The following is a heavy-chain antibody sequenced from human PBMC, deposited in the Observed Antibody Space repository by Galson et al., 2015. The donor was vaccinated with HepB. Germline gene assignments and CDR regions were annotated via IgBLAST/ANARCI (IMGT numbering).Heavy chain of an antibody. J-gene: IGHJ4*02. V-gene: IGHV3-30*18. Sequence: SLRLSCAASGFTFSSYAMSWVRQAPGKGLEWVAVISYDGSNKYYADSLRGRITISRDNSKTTLYLQMNSLRPEDTAVYYCAKDRGYCSGGSCYRGLDYWGLGTLVTVSS. CDR1: GFTFSSYA. CDR2: ISYDGSNK. CDR3: AKDRGYCSGGSCYRGLDY. D-gene: IGHD2-15*01.